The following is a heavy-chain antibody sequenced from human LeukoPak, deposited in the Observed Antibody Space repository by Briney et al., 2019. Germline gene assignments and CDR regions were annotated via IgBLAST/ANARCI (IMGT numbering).Heavy chain of an antibody. J-gene: IGHJ5*02. Sequence: SETLSLTCIVSGGSISSSDYYWGWIRQPPGKGLEWIGNVYYSGTTFYNPSLKSRVTISMDTSKNHFSLKLTSVTAADTAVYYCVRRRGITPNWFDPWGQGTLVTVSS. CDR2: VYYSGTT. CDR1: GGSISSSDYY. V-gene: IGHV4-39*01. D-gene: IGHD3-10*01. CDR3: VRRRGITPNWFDP.